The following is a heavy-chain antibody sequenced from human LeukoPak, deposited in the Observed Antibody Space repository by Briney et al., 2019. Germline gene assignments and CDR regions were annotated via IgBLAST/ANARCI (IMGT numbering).Heavy chain of an antibody. CDR1: GGSISSYY. D-gene: IGHD1-26*01. CDR3: ARVKWELLVADAFDI. CDR2: IYYSGST. J-gene: IGHJ3*02. Sequence: SETLSLTCTVSGGSISSYYWSWIRQPPGKGLEWIGYIYYSGSTNYNPSLKSRVTISVDTSKNQFSLKLCSVTAADTAVYYCARVKWELLVADAFDIWGQGTMVTVSS. V-gene: IGHV4-59*01.